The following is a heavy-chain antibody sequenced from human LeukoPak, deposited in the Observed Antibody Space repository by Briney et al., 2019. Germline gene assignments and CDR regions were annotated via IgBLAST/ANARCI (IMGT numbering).Heavy chain of an antibody. CDR1: RGSISTTY. CDR2: MYTTGRT. J-gene: IGHJ4*02. V-gene: IGHV4-4*09. D-gene: IGHD3-10*01. CDR3: ARMSHRGFFDS. Sequence: PSETLSLTCTVPRGSISTTYWSWIRQPPGKGLEYIGYMYTTGRTNFNPSLKSRVTISVDTSRNQFSLNLSSVTATDTAVYYCARMSHRGFFDSWGQGTLVTVSS.